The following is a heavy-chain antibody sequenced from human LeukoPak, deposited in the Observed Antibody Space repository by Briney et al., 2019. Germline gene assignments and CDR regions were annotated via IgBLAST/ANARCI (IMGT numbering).Heavy chain of an antibody. D-gene: IGHD6-19*01. CDR1: GGTFSSYA. J-gene: IGHJ4*02. Sequence: ASVKVSCKASGGTFSSYAISWVRQAPGQGLGWMGWMNPNSGNTGYAQKFQGRVTITRNTSISTAYMELSSPRSEDTAVYYCARVGSGYSSGWNYGGDYWGQGTLVTVSS. CDR2: MNPNSGNT. CDR3: ARVGSGYSSGWNYGGDY. V-gene: IGHV1-8*03.